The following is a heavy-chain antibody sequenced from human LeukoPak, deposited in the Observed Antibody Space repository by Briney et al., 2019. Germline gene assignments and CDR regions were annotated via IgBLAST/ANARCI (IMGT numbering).Heavy chain of an antibody. CDR2: IKRKTHGGTT. Sequence: GGSLRLSCAASGFGFSDAWMSWVRQAPGKGLEWVGRIKRKTHGGTTQYGAPVKGRFAISRDDSQNTLYLQMNSLTTEDTSVYFCTTEVVVTSYFDFWGHGALVTVSS. D-gene: IGHD2-21*02. V-gene: IGHV3-15*05. J-gene: IGHJ4*01. CDR1: GFGFSDAW. CDR3: TTEVVVTSYFDF.